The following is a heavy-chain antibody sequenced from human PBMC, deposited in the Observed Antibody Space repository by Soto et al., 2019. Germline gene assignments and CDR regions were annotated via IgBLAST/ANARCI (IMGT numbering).Heavy chain of an antibody. J-gene: IGHJ4*02. V-gene: IGHV4-39*01. CDR1: GGSISSSSYY. CDR3: ARRPPKSPFDY. Sequence: SETLSLTCTVSGGSISSSSYYWGWIRQPPGKGLEWIGSIYYSGSTYYNPSLKSRVTISVDTSKNQFSLKLSSVTAADTAVYYCARRPPKSPFDYWGQGTLVTVSS. CDR2: IYYSGST.